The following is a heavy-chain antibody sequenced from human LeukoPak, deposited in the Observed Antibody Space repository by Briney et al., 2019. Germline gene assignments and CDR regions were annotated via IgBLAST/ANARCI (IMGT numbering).Heavy chain of an antibody. CDR1: GGSISSGSYF. CDR3: ARRTSGSSYDY. J-gene: IGHJ4*02. V-gene: IGHV4-39*01. D-gene: IGHD1-26*01. Sequence: SETLSLTCTVSGGSISSGSYFWGWIRQPPGKGLEWIATIYYNGRTYYNPSLESRVTVSMDTSKNQFSLRLNAATAADTAIYYCARRTSGSSYDYWGQGTLVTVSS. CDR2: IYYNGRT.